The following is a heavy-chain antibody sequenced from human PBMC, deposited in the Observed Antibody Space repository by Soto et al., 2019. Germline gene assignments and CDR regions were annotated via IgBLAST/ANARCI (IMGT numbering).Heavy chain of an antibody. CDR2: IYYSGST. CDR1: GGSISSGGYY. V-gene: IGHV4-31*03. J-gene: IGHJ3*02. D-gene: IGHD3-3*01. CDR3: ARVPENNYDFWSGYSNDAFDI. Sequence: QVQLQESGPGLVKPSQTLSLTCTVSGGSISSGGYYWSWIRQHPGKGLEWIGYIYYSGSTYCNPSLKSRVTISVDTSKNQFSLKLSSVTAADTAVYYCARVPENNYDFWSGYSNDAFDIWGQGTMVTVSS.